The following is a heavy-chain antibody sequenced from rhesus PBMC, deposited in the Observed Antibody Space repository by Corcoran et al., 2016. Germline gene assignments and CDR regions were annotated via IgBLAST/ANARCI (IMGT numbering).Heavy chain of an antibody. Sequence: QLQLQESGPALVKPLETLSLTCAVSGGSFRNDYWGWIRQPPGKGLEWIGRISGDNGGTNYNPSLKSRVTISIDTSKNQFSLKLNSVTAADTAVYYCVRGICAYGLNSWGQGVVVIVSS. J-gene: IGHJ6*01. CDR1: GGSFRNDY. V-gene: IGHV4-173*01. D-gene: IGHD3-3*01. CDR3: VRGICAYGLNS. CDR2: ISGDNGGT.